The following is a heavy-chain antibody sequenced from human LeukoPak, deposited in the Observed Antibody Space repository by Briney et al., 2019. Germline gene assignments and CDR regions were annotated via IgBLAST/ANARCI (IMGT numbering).Heavy chain of an antibody. V-gene: IGHV4-39*01. CDR2: IYYSGST. J-gene: IGHJ6*03. D-gene: IGHD3-10*01. Sequence: SETLSLTCTVSGGSISSSSYYWGWIRQPPGKGLEWIGSIYYSGSTYYNPSLKSRVTISVDTSKNQFSLKLSSVTAADTAVYYCARRVRVDPYYYYMDVWGKGTTVTASS. CDR1: GGSISSSSYY. CDR3: ARRVRVDPYYYYMDV.